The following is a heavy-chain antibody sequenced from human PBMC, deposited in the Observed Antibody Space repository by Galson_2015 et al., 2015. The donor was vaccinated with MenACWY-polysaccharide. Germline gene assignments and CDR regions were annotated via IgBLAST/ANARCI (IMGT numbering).Heavy chain of an antibody. V-gene: IGHV3-30*03. J-gene: IGHJ4*02. Sequence: SLRLSCAASGFTFGAYGMHWVRQAPGKGLEWVAVISWDGINTHYTDSVKGRFSVSRDNSKNTLYLQMNNLRGEDTAVYYCARGTQAYEYGGPKRVEDWGQGTPVTVSS. CDR3: ARGTQAYEYGGPKRVED. CDR1: GFTFGAYG. CDR2: ISWDGINT. D-gene: IGHD4-23*01.